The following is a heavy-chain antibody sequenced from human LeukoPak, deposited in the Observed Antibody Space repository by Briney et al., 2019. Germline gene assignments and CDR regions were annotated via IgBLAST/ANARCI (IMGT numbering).Heavy chain of an antibody. V-gene: IGHV3-21*01. D-gene: IGHD3-10*01. CDR1: GFTFSSYS. CDR3: ASTMVRGVFTVDY. CDR2: ISSSSSYI. Sequence: GGSLRLSCAASGFTFSSYSMNWVRQAPGKGLEWVSSISSSSSYIYYADSVKGRFTISRDNAKSSLYLQMNSLRAEDTAVYYCASTMVRGVFTVDYWGQGTLVTVSS. J-gene: IGHJ4*02.